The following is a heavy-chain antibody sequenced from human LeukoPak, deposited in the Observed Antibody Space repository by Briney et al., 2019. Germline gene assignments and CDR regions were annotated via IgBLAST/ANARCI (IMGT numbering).Heavy chain of an antibody. D-gene: IGHD6-6*01. J-gene: IGHJ4*02. CDR2: IYHSGST. CDR1: GGSISSGGYY. Sequence: SETLSLTCTVSGGSISSGGYYWSWIRQPPGKGLEWIGYIYHSGSTYYNPSLKSRVTISVDRSKNQFSLKLSSVTAADTAVYYCARGGVEQLASFDYWGQGTLVTVSS. V-gene: IGHV4-30-2*01. CDR3: ARGGVEQLASFDY.